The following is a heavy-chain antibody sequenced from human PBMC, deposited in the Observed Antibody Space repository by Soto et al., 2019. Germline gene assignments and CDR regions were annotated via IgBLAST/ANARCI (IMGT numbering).Heavy chain of an antibody. Sequence: GGSLRLSCAASGFTFSRYWMRWVRQAPGKGLEWVAKIKQDGSEEYYVDSVKGRFTISRDNAMNSLYLQLNALRAEDTAVYYCARDRYCSGGSCFQVVWFDPWGQGTLVTVSS. V-gene: IGHV3-7*01. CDR2: IKQDGSEE. J-gene: IGHJ5*02. CDR1: GFTFSRYW. D-gene: IGHD2-15*01. CDR3: ARDRYCSGGSCFQVVWFDP.